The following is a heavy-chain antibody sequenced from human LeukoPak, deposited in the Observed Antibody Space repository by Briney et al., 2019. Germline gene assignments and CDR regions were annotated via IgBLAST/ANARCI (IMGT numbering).Heavy chain of an antibody. CDR3: ARDLGSTIIVDGDVFGL. J-gene: IGHJ3*01. V-gene: IGHV1-2*02. CDR1: GYTFADYY. CDR2: MNPNSGGT. Sequence: ASVKVSCKATGYTFADYYHHWVRQAPGQGLEWMGWMNPNSGGTNYAQKFQGRITMTGDTSTAYLELSRLRSDDTAVYYCARDLGSTIIVDGDVFGLWGQGTMVTVSS. D-gene: IGHD3-22*01.